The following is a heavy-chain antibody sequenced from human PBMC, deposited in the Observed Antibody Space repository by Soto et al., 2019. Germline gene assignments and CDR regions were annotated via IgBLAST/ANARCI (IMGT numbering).Heavy chain of an antibody. J-gene: IGHJ4*02. CDR1: GYTLTSYY. Sequence: ASVKVSCKAPGYTLTSYYMHWVRQAPGQGLEWMGIINPSGGSTNYAQKFQGRVTMTRDTSTSTVYMELSSLRSEDTAVYYCARAVPLRYFDWLGAIFDYWGQGTLVTVSS. D-gene: IGHD3-9*01. CDR2: INPSGGST. V-gene: IGHV1-46*01. CDR3: ARAVPLRYFDWLGAIFDY.